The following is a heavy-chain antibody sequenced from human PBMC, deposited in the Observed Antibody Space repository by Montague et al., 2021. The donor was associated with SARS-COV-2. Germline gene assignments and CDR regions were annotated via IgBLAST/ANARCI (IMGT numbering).Heavy chain of an antibody. D-gene: IGHD3-22*01. CDR3: ARGTKRVFTYDYDSSGYASDY. J-gene: IGHJ4*02. CDR2: ISDRGNT. Sequence: SETLSLTCSVSGDSISNHYWSWIRQPPGKGLEWIGYISDRGNTKYNTSLKSPVTISADTSKNQFSLKLSSVTAAGTAVYYCARGTKRVFTYDYDSSGYASDYWGQGTLVTVSS. CDR1: GDSISNHY. V-gene: IGHV4-59*11.